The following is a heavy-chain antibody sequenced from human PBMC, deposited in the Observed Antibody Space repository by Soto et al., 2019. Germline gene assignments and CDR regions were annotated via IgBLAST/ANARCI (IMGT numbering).Heavy chain of an antibody. V-gene: IGHV4-34*01. CDR1: GGSFSGYY. CDR2: INHSGST. CDR3: ARGLDYGDSGFYYYMDV. J-gene: IGHJ6*03. Sequence: TLSLTCAVYGGSFSGYYWSWIRQPPGKGLEWIGEINHSGSTNYNPSLKSRVTISVDTSKNQFSLKLSSVTAADTAVYYCARGLDYGDSGFYYYMDVWGKGTTVTVSS. D-gene: IGHD4-17*01.